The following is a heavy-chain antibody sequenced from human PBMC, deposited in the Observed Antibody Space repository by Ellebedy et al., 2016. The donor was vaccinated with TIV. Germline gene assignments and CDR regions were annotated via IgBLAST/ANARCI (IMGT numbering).Heavy chain of an antibody. CDR2: IYYSGST. CDR1: GGSISSGDYY. Sequence: SETLSLXXTVSGGSISSGDYYWSWIRQPPGKGLEWIGYIYYSGSTYYNPSLKSRVTISVDTSKNQFSLKLSSVTAADTAVYYCAGHIGAARPGIGYWGQGTLVTVSS. D-gene: IGHD6-6*01. V-gene: IGHV4-30-4*01. J-gene: IGHJ4*02. CDR3: AGHIGAARPGIGY.